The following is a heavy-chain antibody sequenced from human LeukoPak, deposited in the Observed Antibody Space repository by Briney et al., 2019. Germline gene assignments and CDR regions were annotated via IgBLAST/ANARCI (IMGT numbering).Heavy chain of an antibody. CDR1: GDSISSYC. D-gene: IGHD3-3*01. J-gene: IGHJ4*02. CDR2: VYYSGST. Sequence: SETLSLTCTVSGDSISSYCWSWIRQPPGKGLEWIGYVYYSGSTNYNPSLKSRVTISVDTSKNQLSLKLSSVTAADTAVYYCSGVIITPYYFDYWGQGILVTVSS. CDR3: SGVIITPYYFDY. V-gene: IGHV4-59*01.